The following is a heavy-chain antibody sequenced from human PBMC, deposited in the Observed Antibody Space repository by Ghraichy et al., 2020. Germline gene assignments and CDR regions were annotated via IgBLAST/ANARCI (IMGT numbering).Heavy chain of an antibody. V-gene: IGHV3-23*01. CDR1: GFTFSSYA. J-gene: IGHJ4*02. D-gene: IGHD3-22*01. Sequence: GGSLRLSCAASGFTFSSYAMTWVRQAPGKGLEWVSTIGNSAYYADSVKGRFTISRDSSKNTLYLQMNSLRAEDTAVYYCAKESFDDSSGYYIDYWGQGTLVTVSS. CDR2: IGNSA. CDR3: AKESFDDSSGYYIDY.